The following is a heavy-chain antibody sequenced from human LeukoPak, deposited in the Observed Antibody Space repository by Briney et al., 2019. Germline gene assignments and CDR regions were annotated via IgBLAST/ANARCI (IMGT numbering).Heavy chain of an antibody. J-gene: IGHJ5*02. CDR2: ISYDGSNK. D-gene: IGHD4-11*01. V-gene: IGHV3-30*03. CDR1: GFTFSSYG. CDR3: AREGANDYSNYGWFDP. Sequence: PGGSLRLSCAASGFTFSSYGMHWVRQAPGKGLEWVAVISYDGSNKYYADSVKGRFTISRDNSKNTLYLQMNSLRAEDTAVYYCAREGANDYSNYGWFDPWGQGTLVTVSS.